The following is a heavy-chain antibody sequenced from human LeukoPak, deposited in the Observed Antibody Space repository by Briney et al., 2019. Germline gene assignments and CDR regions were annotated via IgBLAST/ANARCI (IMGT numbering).Heavy chain of an antibody. CDR3: ARDRGSYYVYYFDY. D-gene: IGHD1-26*01. J-gene: IGHJ4*02. CDR1: GGSISSYY. V-gene: IGHV4-4*07. Sequence: SGTLSLTCTVSGGSISSYYWSWIRQPAGKGLEWIGRIYTSGSTNYNPSLKSRVTMSVDTSKNQFSLKLSSVTAADTAVYYCARDRGSYYVYYFDYWGQGTLVTVSS. CDR2: IYTSGST.